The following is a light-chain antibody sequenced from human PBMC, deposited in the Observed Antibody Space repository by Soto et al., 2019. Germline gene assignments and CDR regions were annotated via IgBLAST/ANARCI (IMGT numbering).Light chain of an antibody. Sequence: QSVLTQPPSASGTPGQRVTISCSGSSSNIGSKYVYWYQQLPGTAPKLLMYRNNQRPSGVPDRFSGSKSGTSASLAISGLRSEDEADSYCAAWDAGVSGPAFGGGTKLAVL. CDR2: RNN. CDR3: AAWDAGVSGPA. CDR1: SSNIGSKY. J-gene: IGLJ2*01. V-gene: IGLV1-47*01.